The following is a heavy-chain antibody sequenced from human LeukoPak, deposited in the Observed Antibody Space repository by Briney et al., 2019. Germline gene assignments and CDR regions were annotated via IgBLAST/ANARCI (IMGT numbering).Heavy chain of an antibody. CDR3: ARDLGHYYDSSGSFYSFGY. CDR2: ISAYNGNT. V-gene: IGHV1-18*01. D-gene: IGHD3-22*01. Sequence: ASVKVSCKASGYTFTSYGISWVRQAPGQGLEWMGWISAYNGNTNYAQKLQGRVTMTTDTSTSTAYMELRSLRSGDTAVYYCARDLGHYYDSSGSFYSFGYWGQGTLVTVSS. CDR1: GYTFTSYG. J-gene: IGHJ4*02.